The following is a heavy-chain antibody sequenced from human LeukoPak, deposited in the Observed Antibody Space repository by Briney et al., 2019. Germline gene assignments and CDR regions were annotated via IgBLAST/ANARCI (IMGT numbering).Heavy chain of an antibody. Sequence: PSETLSLTCTVSGGSISTSNYYWGWIRQPPGKGLEWIGNIFYSGSTYYNPSLKSRVTISVDTSKNQFSLKLSSVTAADTAVYYCARHFSYYYGSGSWGYFDYWGQGTLVTVSS. J-gene: IGHJ4*02. V-gene: IGHV4-39*01. CDR1: GGSISTSNYY. CDR3: ARHFSYYYGSGSWGYFDY. D-gene: IGHD3-10*01. CDR2: IFYSGST.